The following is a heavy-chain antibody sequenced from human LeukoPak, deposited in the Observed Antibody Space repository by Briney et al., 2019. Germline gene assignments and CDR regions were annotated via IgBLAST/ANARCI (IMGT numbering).Heavy chain of an antibody. CDR1: GGSISSSSYY. CDR3: ASGSGLYDFWRGYYTGFDY. Sequence: PSETLSLTCTVSGGSISSSSYYWSWIRQPPGKGLEWIGEINHSGSTNYNPSLKSRVTISVDTSKNQFSLKLSSVTAADTAVYYCASGSGLYDFWRGYYTGFDYWGQGTLVTVSS. V-gene: IGHV4-39*07. J-gene: IGHJ4*02. CDR2: INHSGST. D-gene: IGHD3-3*01.